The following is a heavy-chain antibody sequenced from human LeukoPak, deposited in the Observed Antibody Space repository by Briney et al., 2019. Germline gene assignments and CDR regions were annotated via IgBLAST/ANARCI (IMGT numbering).Heavy chain of an antibody. D-gene: IGHD6-6*01. CDR2: IYSGGST. Sequence: GGSLRLSCAASGFTVSSNYMSWVHQAPGKGLEWVSVIYSGGSTYYADSVKGRFTISRDNSKNTLYLQMNSLRAEDTAVYYCASRRGEQLALGYWGQGTLVTVSS. J-gene: IGHJ4*02. CDR1: GFTVSSNY. V-gene: IGHV3-53*01. CDR3: ASRRGEQLALGY.